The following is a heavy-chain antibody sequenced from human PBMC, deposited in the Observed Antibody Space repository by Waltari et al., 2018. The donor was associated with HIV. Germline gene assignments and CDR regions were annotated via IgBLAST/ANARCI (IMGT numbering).Heavy chain of an antibody. J-gene: IGHJ4*02. D-gene: IGHD3-10*02. CDR1: GGTFSGYQ. CDR2: IDKQGRT. Sequence: QVQLQQWGAGLLKPSETLSLNCAVYGGTFSGYQWTWIRQADGKGHEWIGEIDKQGRTHHKASLNGLAPISTDRSKNQVSLRLTSLTAADTGVYYCASGGVDTAMFVDSWGQGTLVTVSS. CDR3: ASGGVDTAMFVDS. V-gene: IGHV4-34*02.